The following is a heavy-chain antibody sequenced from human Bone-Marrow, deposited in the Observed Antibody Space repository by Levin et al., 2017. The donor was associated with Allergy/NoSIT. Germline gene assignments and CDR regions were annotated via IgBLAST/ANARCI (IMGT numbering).Heavy chain of an antibody. Sequence: ASVKVSCKASGYNINDYHLHWARQAPGQGLEWVGWINPSGGDTNYAQNFQGRVTMTRDTSINTAYMELNSLYSDDTAVYYCARGGGSGSYKNFDSWGQGTLVTVSS. CDR3: ARGGGSGSYKNFDS. D-gene: IGHD3-10*01. V-gene: IGHV1-2*02. CDR2: INPSGGDT. J-gene: IGHJ4*02. CDR1: GYNINDYH.